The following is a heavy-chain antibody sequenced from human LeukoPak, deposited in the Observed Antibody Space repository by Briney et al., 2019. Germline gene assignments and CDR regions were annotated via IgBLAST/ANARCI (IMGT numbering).Heavy chain of an antibody. CDR1: GYTFTGYY. J-gene: IGHJ3*02. Sequence: ASVKVSCKASGYTFTGYYMHWVRQAPGQGLEWMGWINPNSGGTNYAQKFQGRVTMTRDTSISTTYMELSRLRSDDTAVYYCARGYDFWSGAVGDAFDIWGQGTMVTVSS. CDR2: INPNSGGT. D-gene: IGHD3-3*01. V-gene: IGHV1-2*02. CDR3: ARGYDFWSGAVGDAFDI.